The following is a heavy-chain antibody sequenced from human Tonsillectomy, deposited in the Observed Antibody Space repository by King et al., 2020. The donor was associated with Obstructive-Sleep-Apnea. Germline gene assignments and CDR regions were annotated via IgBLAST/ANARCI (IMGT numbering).Heavy chain of an antibody. CDR3: ARQGTGCGYSDGVEY. Sequence: EQLVQSGAEVKKPGESLKISCKGSGYSFTSYWIGWVRQMPGKGLEWMGIIYPGDSDTRYSPSFQGQVTLSADKSISTAYLQWSSMKASDTAMYYCARQGTGCGYSDGVEYSGQGALVTVSS. V-gene: IGHV5-51*01. CDR2: IYPGDSDT. D-gene: IGHD5-18*01. CDR1: GYSFTSYW. J-gene: IGHJ4*02.